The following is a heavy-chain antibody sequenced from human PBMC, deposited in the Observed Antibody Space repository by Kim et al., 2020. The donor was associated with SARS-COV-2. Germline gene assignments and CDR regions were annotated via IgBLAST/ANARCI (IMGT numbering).Heavy chain of an antibody. Sequence: GGSLRLSCAASGFTFSDAYMHWVRQAPGKGLEWVGRIKNKRDGGTSDYAAPVRGRFTISRDESRNTLHLQMNSQKTEDTALYFGHTKRGYAYGADYWGQGTLVTVSS. CDR2: IKNKRDGGTS. V-gene: IGHV3-15*01. CDR3: HTKRGYAYGADY. CDR1: GFTFSDAY. D-gene: IGHD5-12*01. J-gene: IGHJ4*02.